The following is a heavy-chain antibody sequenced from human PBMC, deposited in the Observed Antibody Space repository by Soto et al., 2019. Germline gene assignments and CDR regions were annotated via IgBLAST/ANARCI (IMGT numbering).Heavy chain of an antibody. D-gene: IGHD1-26*01. CDR2: ISYDGSNK. J-gene: IGHJ3*02. CDR3: VSGRGSGSYFEGYDAFDI. Sequence: QVQLVESGGGVVQPGRSLRLSCAVSGFSFSGFGIHWVRQAPGKGLEWVAVISYDGSNKYYADSVKGRFTISRDNSKNTLYVQMNSLRAEDTAVYYCVSGRGSGSYFEGYDAFDIWGQGTMVTVSS. CDR1: GFSFSGFG. V-gene: IGHV3-30-3*01.